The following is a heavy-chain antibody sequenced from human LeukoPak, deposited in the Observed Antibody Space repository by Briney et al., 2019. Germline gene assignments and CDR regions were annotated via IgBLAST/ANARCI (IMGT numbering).Heavy chain of an antibody. CDR1: GYTFRSYW. V-gene: IGHV5-51*01. CDR2: IYPGDSDT. Sequence: GESLKISCQASGYTFRSYWIGWVRQMPGKGLEWMGIIYPGDSDTTYSPSFQGQVTISADKSISTAYLQWSSLKASDTAMYYCARQSGSYYQGDYWGQGTLVTVSS. D-gene: IGHD1-26*01. J-gene: IGHJ4*02. CDR3: ARQSGSYYQGDY.